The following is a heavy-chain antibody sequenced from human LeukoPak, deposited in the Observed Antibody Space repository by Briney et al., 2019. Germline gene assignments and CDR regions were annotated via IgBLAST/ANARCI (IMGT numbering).Heavy chain of an antibody. CDR2: IRSKPNSYAT. J-gene: IGHJ4*02. V-gene: IGHV3-73*01. D-gene: IGHD5-18*01. CDR1: GFTFSSHA. Sequence: GGSLRLSCAASGFTFSSHAMSWVRQASGKGLEWVGRIRSKPNSYATAYAASVKGRFTISRDDSKNTAYLQMNSLKTEDTAVYYCTTREDTAMVAFDYWGRGTLVTVSS. CDR3: TTREDTAMVAFDY.